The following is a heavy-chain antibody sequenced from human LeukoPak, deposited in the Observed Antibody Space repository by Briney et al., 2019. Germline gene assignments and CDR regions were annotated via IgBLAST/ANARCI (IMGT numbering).Heavy chain of an antibody. CDR2: ITPNSGST. CDR3: ARDRTDYYYSNAYYPNWFDP. D-gene: IGHD3-22*01. J-gene: IGHJ5*02. CDR1: RYTFTRYY. Sequence: ASVKLSCKASRYTFTRYYIHWVRQAPGQGPEWRGWITPNSGSTNYAPKFQGRVTMTRDTSISTVYMELSRLRSDVTAVYYCARDRTDYYYSNAYYPNWFDPWGQGTLVTVSS. V-gene: IGHV1-2*02.